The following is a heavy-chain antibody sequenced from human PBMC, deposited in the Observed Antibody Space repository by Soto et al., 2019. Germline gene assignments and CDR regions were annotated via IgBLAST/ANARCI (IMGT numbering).Heavy chain of an antibody. D-gene: IGHD3-9*01. J-gene: IGHJ4*02. CDR3: ARENYDILTGLSDGFDS. CDR2: INPNSGGT. CDR1: GSTFTAYY. Sequence: ASVKVCCKASGSTFTAYYMHWVRQAPGQGLEWMGWINPNSGGTNYAQKFQGRVTMTRDTSITTAYMELSRQTSDDTAVYYCARENYDILTGLSDGFDSWGQGTLVTVSS. V-gene: IGHV1-2*02.